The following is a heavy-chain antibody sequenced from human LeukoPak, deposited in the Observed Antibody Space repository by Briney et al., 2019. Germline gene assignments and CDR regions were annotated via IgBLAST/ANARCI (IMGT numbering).Heavy chain of an antibody. CDR3: GKDPLYDSSAFYNWFDP. J-gene: IGHJ5*02. V-gene: IGHV3-23*01. CDR1: GFTFSTYA. Sequence: PGGSLRLSCAASGFTFSTYAMSWVRQAPGKGLEWVSSISGSGGSTYYSDSVKGRFTISRDNSKKTLYLQMNSLRAEDTAVYYCGKDPLYDSSAFYNWFDPWGQGTLVTVSS. CDR2: ISGSGGST. D-gene: IGHD3-22*01.